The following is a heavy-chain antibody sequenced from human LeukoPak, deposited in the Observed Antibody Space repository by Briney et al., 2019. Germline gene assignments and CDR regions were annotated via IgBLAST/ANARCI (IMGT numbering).Heavy chain of an antibody. CDR3: ARDYSSGRDF. V-gene: IGHV3-7*04. CDR2: INQDGSDQ. CDR1: GFTFSTKW. Sequence: PGGSLRLSCAASGFTFSTKWMSWVRQAPGKGLEWVATINQDGSDQYYVDSVKGRFTISRDNAKNSLDLQMNSLRAEDTAVYYCARDYSSGRDFWGQGTLVTVFS. D-gene: IGHD3-22*01. J-gene: IGHJ4*02.